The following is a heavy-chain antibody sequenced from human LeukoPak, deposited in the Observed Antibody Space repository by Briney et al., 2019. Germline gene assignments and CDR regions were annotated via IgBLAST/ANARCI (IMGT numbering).Heavy chain of an antibody. CDR1: GYTFTGYY. Sequence: ASVKVSCKASGYTFTGYYMQWVRQAPGQGLEWMGWINPNSGGTEYAQKFQGRVTMTRDTSISTAYMELSRLRSDDTAIYYCAGDDSRTWSADFDYWGQGTLVTVSS. V-gene: IGHV1-2*02. CDR2: INPNSGGT. J-gene: IGHJ4*02. D-gene: IGHD6-13*01. CDR3: AGDDSRTWSADFDY.